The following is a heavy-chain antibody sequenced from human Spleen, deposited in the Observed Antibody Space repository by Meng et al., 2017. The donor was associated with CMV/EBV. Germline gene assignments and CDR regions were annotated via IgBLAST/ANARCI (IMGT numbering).Heavy chain of an antibody. CDR2: INPKSGDT. CDR3: ARAHPSYDILTGYLGY. J-gene: IGHJ4*02. D-gene: IGHD3-9*01. CDR1: GYTFTDYY. Sequence: GYTFTDYYIHGVRQAPGQGLEWMGWINPKSGDTNYTQKFQGRVTMTRDTSISTAYMELSRLRSDDTAVYYCARAHPSYDILTGYLGYWGQGTLVTVSS. V-gene: IGHV1-2*02.